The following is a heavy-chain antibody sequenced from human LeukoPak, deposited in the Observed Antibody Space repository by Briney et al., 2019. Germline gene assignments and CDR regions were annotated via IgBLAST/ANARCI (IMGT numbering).Heavy chain of an antibody. V-gene: IGHV3-66*01. CDR2: TYGDGST. D-gene: IGHD1-26*01. CDR3: ARDNRDESGSYSTRFDL. CDR1: TFTVINNY. Sequence: GGCLRLSRTASTFTVINNYMSWVRQTPGKGLEWVSVTYGDGSTYYADSVEGRFTVSRGNSKNALYLQMNTLRAEDTAVYYCARDNRDESGSYSTRFDLWGRGTLVTVSS. J-gene: IGHJ2*01.